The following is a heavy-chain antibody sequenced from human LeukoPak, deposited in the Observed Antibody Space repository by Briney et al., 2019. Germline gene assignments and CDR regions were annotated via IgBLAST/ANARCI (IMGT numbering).Heavy chain of an antibody. D-gene: IGHD2-21*02. J-gene: IGHJ4*02. CDR1: GYSFTSYT. Sequence: ASVKVSCKASGYSFTSYTIHWVRQAPGQRLEWMGWINAGNGDTKYSRKFQGRVTITRDTSASTAYIELSSLRSENTAVYYCTVRSCGGDCHLGRRLEHFDYWGQGTLVTVSS. CDR2: INAGNGDT. CDR3: TVRSCGGDCHLGRRLEHFDY. V-gene: IGHV1-3*01.